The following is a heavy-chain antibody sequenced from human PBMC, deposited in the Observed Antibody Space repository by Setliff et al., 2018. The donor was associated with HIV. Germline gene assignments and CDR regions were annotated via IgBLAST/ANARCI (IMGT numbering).Heavy chain of an antibody. J-gene: IGHJ4*02. CDR1: GYMFTGYY. D-gene: IGHD3-3*01. CDR2: INPNSGAT. CDR3: ARVGGVVICSGYEY. Sequence: GASVKVSCKASGYMFTGYYIHWVRQAPGHGLEWMGWINPNSGATNYAQKFQGRVTMTRDTSSSTAYMELSRLRSDDTAVYYCARVGGVVICSGYEYWGQGTLVTVSS. V-gene: IGHV1-2*02.